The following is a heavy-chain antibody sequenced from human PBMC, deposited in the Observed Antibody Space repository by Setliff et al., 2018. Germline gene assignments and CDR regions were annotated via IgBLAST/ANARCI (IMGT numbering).Heavy chain of an antibody. Sequence: ASVKVSCKVSGYNLIEVSMHWVRQAPGKGLEWMGGFDPEDGETIYAQKFQGRVTMTEDTSTDTAYMELSRLRSDDTAVYYCARGRGSYYYYMDVWGKGTTVTVSS. CDR2: FDPEDGET. V-gene: IGHV1-24*01. CDR1: GYNLIEVS. J-gene: IGHJ6*03. CDR3: ARGRGSYYYYMDV. D-gene: IGHD1-26*01.